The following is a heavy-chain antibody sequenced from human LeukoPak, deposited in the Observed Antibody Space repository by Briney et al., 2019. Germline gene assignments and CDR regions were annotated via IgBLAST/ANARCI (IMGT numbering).Heavy chain of an antibody. Sequence: GGSLRLSCAASGFTFSSYWMHWVRQAPGKGLVWVSRINSDGSSTNYADSVRGRFTISRDNAKNTLYLQMNSLRAEDTAVYYCARVLTGYYNFDYWGQGTLVTVSS. J-gene: IGHJ4*02. D-gene: IGHD3-9*01. CDR1: GFTFSSYW. CDR3: ARVLTGYYNFDY. CDR2: INSDGSST. V-gene: IGHV3-74*01.